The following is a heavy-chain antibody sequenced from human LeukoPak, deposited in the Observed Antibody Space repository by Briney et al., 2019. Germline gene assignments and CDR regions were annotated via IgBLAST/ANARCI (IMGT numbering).Heavy chain of an antibody. CDR2: IYYSGST. CDR1: GVSISSYY. Sequence: PSETLSLTCTVSGVSISSYYWSWIRQPPGKGLEWIGYIYYSGSTNYNPSLKSRVTISVDTSKNQFSLKLSSVTAADTAVYYCARYLRNWNFNDAFDIWGQGTMVTVSS. J-gene: IGHJ3*02. V-gene: IGHV4-59*01. CDR3: ARYLRNWNFNDAFDI. D-gene: IGHD1-7*01.